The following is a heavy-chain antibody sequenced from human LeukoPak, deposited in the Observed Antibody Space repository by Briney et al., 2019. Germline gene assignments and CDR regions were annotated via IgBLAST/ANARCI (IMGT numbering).Heavy chain of an antibody. D-gene: IGHD5-24*01. CDR1: GFTFSSYA. Sequence: PGGSLRLSCAASGFTFSSYAMSWVRQAPGKGLEWVSAISGGGGSAYYADSVKGRFTISRDNSKNTLYLQMNSLRAEDTAVYYCAKGRLKMATSPFDYWGQGTLVTVSS. V-gene: IGHV3-23*01. CDR3: AKGRLKMATSPFDY. CDR2: ISGGGGSA. J-gene: IGHJ4*02.